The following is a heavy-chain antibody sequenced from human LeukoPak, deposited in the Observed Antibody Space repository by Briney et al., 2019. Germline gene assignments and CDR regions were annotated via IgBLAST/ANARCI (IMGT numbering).Heavy chain of an antibody. J-gene: IGHJ4*02. CDR1: GFTFSSYA. CDR2: ISGSGGST. D-gene: IGHD3-9*01. Sequence: TGGSLRLSCAASGFTFSSYAMSWVRQAPGKGLEWVSAISGSGGSTYYADSVKGRFTISRDNSKNTLYLQMNSLRAEDTAVYYCAKDATWGRYFDWLLPLDCWGQGTLVTVSS. CDR3: AKDATWGRYFDWLLPLDC. V-gene: IGHV3-23*01.